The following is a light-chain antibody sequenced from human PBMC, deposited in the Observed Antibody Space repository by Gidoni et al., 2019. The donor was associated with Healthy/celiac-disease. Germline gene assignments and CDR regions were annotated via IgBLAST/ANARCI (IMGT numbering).Light chain of an antibody. Sequence: QSALTQPASVSGSPGKSITISGTGTSSDVGGYNYVPWYQQPPGKAPKLMIYEVSNRPSGVSNRFSGSKSGNTASLTISGLQAEDEADYYCSSYTSSSTLGVFGGGTKLTVL. V-gene: IGLV2-14*01. CDR2: EVS. CDR1: SSDVGGYNY. J-gene: IGLJ2*01. CDR3: SSYTSSSTLGV.